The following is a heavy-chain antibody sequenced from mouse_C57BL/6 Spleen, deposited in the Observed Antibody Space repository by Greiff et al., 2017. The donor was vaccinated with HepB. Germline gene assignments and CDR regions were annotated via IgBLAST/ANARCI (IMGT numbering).Heavy chain of an antibody. CDR3: VRGGSSGYVGAMDY. CDR1: GFTFNTYA. Sequence: EVKVEESGGGLVQPKGSLKLSCAASGFTFNTYAMHWVRQAPGKGLEWVARIRSKSSNYATYYADSVKDRFTISRDDSQSMLYLQMNNLKTEDTAMYCCVRGGSSGYVGAMDYWGQGTSVTVSS. D-gene: IGHD3-2*02. CDR2: IRSKSSNYAT. J-gene: IGHJ4*01. V-gene: IGHV10-3*01.